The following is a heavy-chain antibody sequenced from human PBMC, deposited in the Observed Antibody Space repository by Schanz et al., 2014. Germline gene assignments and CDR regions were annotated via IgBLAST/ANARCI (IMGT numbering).Heavy chain of an antibody. J-gene: IGHJ4*02. CDR1: GFIFGSSV. CDR3: AKKVPAYNPFDS. V-gene: IGHV3-23*04. Sequence: EVQLVESGGGWVQPGGSLRLSCAASGFIFGSSVMAWVRQAPGKGLEWVSGITGASDHIDYAESVKGRFTISRDNSKNTLYLQMDSLRAEDTAVYFCAKKVPAYNPFDSWGQGTLVTVSS. D-gene: IGHD1-1*01. CDR2: ITGASDHI.